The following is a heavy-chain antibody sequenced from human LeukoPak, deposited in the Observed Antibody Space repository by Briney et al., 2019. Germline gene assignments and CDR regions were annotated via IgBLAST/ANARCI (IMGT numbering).Heavy chain of an antibody. CDR2: INHSGST. J-gene: IGHJ4*02. CDR1: GGSFSAYY. V-gene: IGHV4-34*01. CDR3: ARSGSGYLRYYFDY. D-gene: IGHD5-12*01. Sequence: SETLSLTCAVYGGSFSAYYWSWIRQPPGKGLEWIGEINHSGSTNYNPSLKSRVTISVDTSKNQFSLKLSSVTAADTAVYYCARSGSGYLRYYFDYWGQGTLVTVSS.